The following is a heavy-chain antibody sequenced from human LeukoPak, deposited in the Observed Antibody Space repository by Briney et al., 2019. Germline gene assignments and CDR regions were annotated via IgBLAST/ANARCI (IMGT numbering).Heavy chain of an antibody. V-gene: IGHV4-59*01. CDR2: IYNSGST. J-gene: IGHJ4*02. CDR1: GGSISSYY. CDR3: ARGRSFRTFDY. D-gene: IGHD1-26*01. Sequence: PSETLSLTCTVSGGSISSYYWSWIRQPPGKGLEWIGYIYNSGSTNYNPSLKSRVAISVDTSKNQFSLKLSSVTAADTAVYYCARGRSFRTFDYWGQGTLVTVSS.